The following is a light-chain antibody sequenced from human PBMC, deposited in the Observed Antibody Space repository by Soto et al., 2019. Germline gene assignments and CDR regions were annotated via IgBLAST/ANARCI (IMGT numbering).Light chain of an antibody. CDR1: QSVSSY. Sequence: EIVLTQSPATLSLSPGERATLSCRASQSVSSYLAWYQQKPGQAPRLLIYDASTSATGIPARFRGSGSGTDFTLSISSLEPEDFAVYYCQQRGYTFGQGTKLEIK. CDR3: QQRGYT. V-gene: IGKV3-11*01. CDR2: DAS. J-gene: IGKJ2*01.